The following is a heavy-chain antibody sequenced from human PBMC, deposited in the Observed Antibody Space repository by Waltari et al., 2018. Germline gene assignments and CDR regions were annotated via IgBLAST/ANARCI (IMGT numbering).Heavy chain of an antibody. J-gene: IGHJ3*02. D-gene: IGHD3-22*01. CDR3: ARDQWFAFDI. Sequence: EVQLVESGGGLVWPGGSMRLSWAACGCTLGRYWMSWVRQAPGKGLEWVANIKKDGSEEYYVDSVRGRFTISRDNAKNSLYLQMNSLRPEDTAVYYCARDQWFAFDIWGQGTMVTVSS. CDR2: IKKDGSEE. V-gene: IGHV3-7*01. CDR1: GCTLGRYW.